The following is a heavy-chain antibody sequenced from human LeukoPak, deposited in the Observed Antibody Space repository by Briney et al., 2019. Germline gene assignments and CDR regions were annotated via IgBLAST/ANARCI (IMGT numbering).Heavy chain of an antibody. CDR1: GYTLVNHG. V-gene: IGHV1-58*02. Sequence: GASVKVSCKASGYTLVNHGITWVRQARGQRLEWIGWIVVGSGNTNYAQKFQERVTITRDMSTSTAYMELSSLRSEDTAVYYCAAGGSGSSLSAFDIWGQGTMVTVSS. D-gene: IGHD3-10*01. CDR3: AAGGSGSSLSAFDI. J-gene: IGHJ3*02. CDR2: IVVGSGNT.